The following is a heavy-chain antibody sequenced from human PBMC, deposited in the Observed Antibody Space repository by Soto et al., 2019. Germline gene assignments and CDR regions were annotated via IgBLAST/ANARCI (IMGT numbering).Heavy chain of an antibody. CDR3: ARHVAYMTTMTPRCFDS. CDR2: IYPGDSDT. V-gene: IGHV5-51*01. CDR1: GYTFTNYW. Sequence: PGESLKISCKGSGYTFTNYWIGWVRQMPGKGLEWMGIIYPGDSDTRYSPSFQGQVTISADKSISTAYLQWSSLKASDTAMYYCARHVAYMTTMTPRCFDSWGQGTLVTVSS. D-gene: IGHD4-17*01. J-gene: IGHJ5*01.